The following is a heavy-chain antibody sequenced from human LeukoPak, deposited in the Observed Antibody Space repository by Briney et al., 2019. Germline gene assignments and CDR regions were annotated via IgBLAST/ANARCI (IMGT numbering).Heavy chain of an antibody. CDR3: ARDAGFWSGYHEVDY. CDR1: GFTFSSYS. D-gene: IGHD3-3*01. CDR2: ISSSSSTI. J-gene: IGHJ4*02. Sequence: GGSLRLSCAASGFTFSSYSMNWVRQAPGKGLEWVSYISSSSSTIYYADSVKGRFTISRDNAKNSLYLQMNSLRAEDTAVYYCARDAGFWSGYHEVDYWGQGTLVTVSS. V-gene: IGHV3-48*01.